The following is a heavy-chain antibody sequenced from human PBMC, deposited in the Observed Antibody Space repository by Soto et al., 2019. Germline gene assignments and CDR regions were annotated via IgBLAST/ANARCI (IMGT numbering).Heavy chain of an antibody. Sequence: GGSLRLSCAASGFTFNIYSMNWVRQAPGKGLEWISYISGGGNTIYYADSVQGRFSISRDNAKNSLYLQMNSLRAEDTAVYYCARDFLEMASDYWGQGTLVTVSS. V-gene: IGHV3-48*01. CDR1: GFTFNIYS. J-gene: IGHJ4*02. CDR3: ARDFLEMASDY. CDR2: ISGGGNTI.